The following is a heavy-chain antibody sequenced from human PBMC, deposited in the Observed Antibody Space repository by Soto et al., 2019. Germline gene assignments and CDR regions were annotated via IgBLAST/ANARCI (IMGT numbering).Heavy chain of an antibody. CDR1: GFTFSNAW. D-gene: IGHD3-3*01. CDR3: TTVNDYTTYYDFWSGYWPDAFDI. CDR2: IKSKTDGGTT. Sequence: EVQLVESGGGLVKPGGSLRLSCAASGFTFSNAWMSWVRQAPGKGLEWVGRIKSKTDGGTTDYAAPVKGRFTISRDDSKNTLYLQMNSLKTEDTAVYYCTTVNDYTTYYDFWSGYWPDAFDIWGQGTMVTVSS. V-gene: IGHV3-15*01. J-gene: IGHJ3*02.